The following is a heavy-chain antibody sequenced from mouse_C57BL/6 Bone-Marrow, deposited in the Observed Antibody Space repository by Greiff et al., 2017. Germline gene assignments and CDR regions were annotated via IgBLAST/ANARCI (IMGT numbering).Heavy chain of an antibody. CDR1: GYTFTSYG. J-gene: IGHJ4*01. Sequence: QVQLQQSGAELARPGASVKLSCKASGYTFTSYGISWVKQRTGQGLEWIGEIYPRSGNTFYNEKFKGKATLTADKSSSTAYMELRSLTSVDSAVYFCARSPYYYGSIYYSMDYWGQGTSVTVSS. CDR2: IYPRSGNT. D-gene: IGHD1-1*01. V-gene: IGHV1-81*01. CDR3: ARSPYYYGSIYYSMDY.